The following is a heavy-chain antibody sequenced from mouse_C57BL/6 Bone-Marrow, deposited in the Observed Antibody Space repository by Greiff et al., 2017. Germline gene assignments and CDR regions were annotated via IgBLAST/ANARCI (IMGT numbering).Heavy chain of an antibody. CDR3: ARGGITTATFAY. Sequence: EVQLQQSGPELVKPGASVKIPCKASGYTFTDYNMDWVKQSHGKSLEWIGDINPNNGGTIYNQKFKGKATLTVDKSSSTAYMELRSLTSEDTAVYYCARGGITTATFAYWGQGTLVTVSA. CDR2: INPNNGGT. J-gene: IGHJ3*01. D-gene: IGHD1-2*01. V-gene: IGHV1-18*01. CDR1: GYTFTDYN.